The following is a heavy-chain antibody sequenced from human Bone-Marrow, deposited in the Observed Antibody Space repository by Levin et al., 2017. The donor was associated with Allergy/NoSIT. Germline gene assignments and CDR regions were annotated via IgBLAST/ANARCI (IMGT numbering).Heavy chain of an antibody. CDR2: INPKSGDT. V-gene: IGHV1-2*02. CDR1: GYIFTGYF. Sequence: PGASVKVSCKASGYIFTGYFFHWVRQAPGQGLEWMGWINPKSGDTHYAQKFQGSVTMTRDTSIGTVYMELSRLRSDDTAVYYCSRDKYPLGYCNNTTCYAGGGADYWGQGTLVIVSS. J-gene: IGHJ4*02. CDR3: SRDKYPLGYCNNTTCYAGGGADY. D-gene: IGHD2-2*01.